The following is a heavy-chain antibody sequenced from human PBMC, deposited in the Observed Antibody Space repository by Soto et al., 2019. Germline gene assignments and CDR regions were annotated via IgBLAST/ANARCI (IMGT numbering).Heavy chain of an antibody. CDR3: ARESDH. Sequence: GGSLRLSCAASGFTFSSYAMSWVRQAPGKGLEWVSTISGSGGGTYYADSMKGRFTISRDNSKNTLYLQMYSMRVEATAVYYCARESDHWGSGTLVTVSS. J-gene: IGHJ4*02. V-gene: IGHV3-23*01. CDR2: ISGSGGGT. CDR1: GFTFSSYA.